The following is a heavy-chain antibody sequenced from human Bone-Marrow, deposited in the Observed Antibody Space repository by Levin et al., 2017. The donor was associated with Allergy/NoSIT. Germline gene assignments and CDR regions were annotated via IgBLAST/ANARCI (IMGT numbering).Heavy chain of an antibody. J-gene: IGHJ6*02. Sequence: SETLSLTCAVYGGSFSGYYWSWIRQPPGKGLEWIGEINHSGSTNYNPSLKSRVTISVDTSKNQFSLKLSSVTAADTAVYYCARGWVTTVQKLDYYYYYGMDVWGQGTTVTVSS. CDR3: ARGWVTTVQKLDYYYYYGMDV. CDR2: INHSGST. V-gene: IGHV4-34*01. D-gene: IGHD4-17*01. CDR1: GGSFSGYY.